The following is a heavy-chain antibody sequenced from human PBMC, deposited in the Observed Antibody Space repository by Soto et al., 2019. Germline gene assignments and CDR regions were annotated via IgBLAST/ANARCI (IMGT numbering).Heavy chain of an antibody. CDR2: ISSYNGDT. V-gene: IGHV1-18*01. Sequence: QVQLVQSGAEVKKPGASVKVSCKASGYTFTRCGISWVRQAPGHGPEWMGWISSYNGDTNYAQTFQGRVTMTTDTSTSTAYMELRSLRSDHTAVYYCAREGVAPYYYYGMDVWGQGTPVTVSS. CDR3: AREGVAPYYYYGMDV. CDR1: GYTFTRCG. D-gene: IGHD5-12*01. J-gene: IGHJ6*02.